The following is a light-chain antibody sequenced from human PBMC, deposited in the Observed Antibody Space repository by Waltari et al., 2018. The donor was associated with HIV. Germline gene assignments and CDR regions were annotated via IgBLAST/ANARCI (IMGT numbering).Light chain of an antibody. CDR2: DDR. CDR3: QVRDGSGDHSRV. J-gene: IGLJ3*02. V-gene: IGLV3-21*02. Sequence: SYVLTQPPSVSVAPGQTARITCGRDNIGRERVHWYQQKPGQAPVLVVYDDRDRPSGIPERFSGSNSGNTATLTISRVEAGDEADYYCQVRDGSGDHSRVFGGGTKLTVL. CDR1: NIGRER.